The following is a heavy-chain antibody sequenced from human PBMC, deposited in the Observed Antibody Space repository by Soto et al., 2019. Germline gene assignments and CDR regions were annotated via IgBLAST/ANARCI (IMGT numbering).Heavy chain of an antibody. J-gene: IGHJ4*02. Sequence: GGSLRLSSASSGFTFSSCSMNWVRQAPGKGLEWVSFISGSGDTKYYADSVKGRFTISRDNAKNSLYLQMSSLRDEDTAVYYCAKYCSSDVCFDYWGQGTLVTVSS. CDR1: GFTFSSCS. CDR2: ISGSGDTK. D-gene: IGHD2-8*01. CDR3: AKYCSSDVCFDY. V-gene: IGHV3-48*02.